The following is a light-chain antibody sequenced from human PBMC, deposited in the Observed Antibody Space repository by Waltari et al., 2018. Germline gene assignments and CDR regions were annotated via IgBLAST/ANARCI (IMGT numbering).Light chain of an antibody. J-gene: IGLJ3*02. Sequence: SSVLIQAPSVSVAPGQTATVTCGGDNIGGRSVHWYQQRPGRAPVLVVYLDSDRPSGIPDRFSGSKSGNAATLTISRVEAGDEADYYCHVWDGKTVMFGGGTKLTVL. CDR3: HVWDGKTVM. V-gene: IGLV3-21*02. CDR1: NIGGRS. CDR2: LDS.